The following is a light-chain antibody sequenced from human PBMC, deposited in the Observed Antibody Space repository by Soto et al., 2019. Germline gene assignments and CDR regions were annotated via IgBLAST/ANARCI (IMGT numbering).Light chain of an antibody. CDR2: ANN. J-gene: IGLJ3*02. Sequence: QSVLTQPPSASGTPGQMVTISCSGSNSNVGNNTVNWYQQFPGTSPRLLIEANNQRASGVPDRFSGSKSANSASLAISGLKSEDEADYYCAAWYDGLNGWPFGGGTKVTVL. CDR1: NSNVGNNT. CDR3: AAWYDGLNGWP. V-gene: IGLV1-44*01.